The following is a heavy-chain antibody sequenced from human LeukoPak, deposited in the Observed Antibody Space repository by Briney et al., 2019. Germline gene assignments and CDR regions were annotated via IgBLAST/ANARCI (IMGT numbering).Heavy chain of an antibody. Sequence: GGSLRLSCTASGFTLSRHGMHWVRQAPGKGLEWVAVISYDGSNKYYADSVKGRFTISRDNSKNTLYLQMNSLRAEDTAVYYCAKAPYYYDSSGLWEAFDIWGQGTMVTVSS. CDR2: ISYDGSNK. J-gene: IGHJ3*02. CDR3: AKAPYYYDSSGLWEAFDI. D-gene: IGHD3-22*01. CDR1: GFTLSRHG. V-gene: IGHV3-30*18.